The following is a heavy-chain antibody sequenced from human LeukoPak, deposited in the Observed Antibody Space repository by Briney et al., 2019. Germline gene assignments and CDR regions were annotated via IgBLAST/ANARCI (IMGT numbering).Heavy chain of an antibody. CDR1: GFTFSAHW. Sequence: GGPLSLPVAAPGFTFSAHWMPWVRQPQGKGLEWVSRIDRDGRTTNYADSAKGRFTISRDNAKNTLYLQMNSLRVDDTAVYFCARDGHGTNLDEFDSWGQGTLVTVSS. J-gene: IGHJ4*02. CDR2: IDRDGRTT. CDR3: ARDGHGTNLDEFDS. D-gene: IGHD1-1*01. V-gene: IGHV3-74*01.